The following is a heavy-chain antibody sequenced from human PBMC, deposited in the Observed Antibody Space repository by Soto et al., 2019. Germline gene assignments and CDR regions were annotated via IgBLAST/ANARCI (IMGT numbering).Heavy chain of an antibody. CDR1: GYSFTSYW. Sequence: GESLKISCKGSGYSFTSYWIGWVRQMPGKGLEWMGIIYPGDSDTRYSPSFQGQVTISADKSISTAYLQWSSLKASDTAMYYCARLGLGCSSTSCHYYGMDVWGQGTTVTVSS. D-gene: IGHD2-2*01. V-gene: IGHV5-51*01. CDR3: ARLGLGCSSTSCHYYGMDV. J-gene: IGHJ6*02. CDR2: IYPGDSDT.